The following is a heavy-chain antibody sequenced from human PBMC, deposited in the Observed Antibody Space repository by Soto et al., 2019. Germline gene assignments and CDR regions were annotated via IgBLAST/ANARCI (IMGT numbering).Heavy chain of an antibody. CDR3: AREAPGGYLDY. Sequence: QVQLLQSGAEVKKPGSSVKVSCKASGGTFSSYAISWVRQAPGQGLEWMGGIIPIFGTANYAQKFQGRVTITADESTRTAYMELSSLRSEDTAVYYCAREAPGGYLDYWGQGTLVTVSS. D-gene: IGHD5-12*01. CDR2: IIPIFGTA. CDR1: GGTFSSYA. V-gene: IGHV1-69*12. J-gene: IGHJ4*02.